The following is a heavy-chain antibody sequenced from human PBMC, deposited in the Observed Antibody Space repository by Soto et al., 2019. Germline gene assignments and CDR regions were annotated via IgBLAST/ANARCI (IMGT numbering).Heavy chain of an antibody. CDR3: ARGNYDFWSGYYSVSRGTIFDF. Sequence: SETLSLSCAVSGGSISSGGYSWSWIRQPPGKGLEWIGYIYHSGSTYYNPSLKSRVTISVDRSKNQFSLKLSSVTAADTAVYYCARGNYDFWSGYYSVSRGTIFDFWGQRSLDTGSS. CDR2: IYHSGST. V-gene: IGHV4-30-2*01. CDR1: GGSISSGGYS. D-gene: IGHD3-3*01. J-gene: IGHJ4*02.